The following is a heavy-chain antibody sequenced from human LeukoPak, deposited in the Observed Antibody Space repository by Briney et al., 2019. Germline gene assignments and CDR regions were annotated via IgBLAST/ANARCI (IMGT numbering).Heavy chain of an antibody. Sequence: XVRQAPXXXLXXXAVIWYDGSNKYYADSVKGRFTISRDNSKNTLYLQMNSLRAEDTAVYYCARQSSGHNWFDPWGQGTLVTVSS. CDR3: ARQSSGHNWFDP. V-gene: IGHV3-33*01. CDR2: IWYDGSNK. D-gene: IGHD6-19*01. J-gene: IGHJ5*02.